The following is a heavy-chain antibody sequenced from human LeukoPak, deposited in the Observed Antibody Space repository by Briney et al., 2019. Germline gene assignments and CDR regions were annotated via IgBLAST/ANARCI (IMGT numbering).Heavy chain of an antibody. J-gene: IGHJ5*02. V-gene: IGHV5-51*01. CDR1: GYSFTSYW. CDR3: ARRVYYGSGSYHLYNWFDP. D-gene: IGHD3-10*01. CDR2: IYPGNSDT. Sequence: GESLKISCKGSGYSFTSYWIGWVRQMPGKGLEWMGIIYPGNSDTRYSPSFQGQVTISADKSISTAYLQWSSLKASDTAMYYCARRVYYGSGSYHLYNWFDPWGQGTLVTVSS.